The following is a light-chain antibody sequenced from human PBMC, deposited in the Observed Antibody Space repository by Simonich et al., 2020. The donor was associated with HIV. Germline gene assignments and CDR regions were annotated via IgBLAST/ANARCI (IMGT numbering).Light chain of an antibody. V-gene: IGKV1-5*03. CDR3: QRYNSYSWT. J-gene: IGKJ1*01. Sequence: DIRMTQSPSTLSASVGDRVTITCRAIQSISSWLAWYQQKPGKAPKLLIYKASSLESGVPSRFSGSGSGTEFTLTISSLQPDDFATYYCQRYNSYSWTFGQGTKVEIK. CDR2: KAS. CDR1: QSISSW.